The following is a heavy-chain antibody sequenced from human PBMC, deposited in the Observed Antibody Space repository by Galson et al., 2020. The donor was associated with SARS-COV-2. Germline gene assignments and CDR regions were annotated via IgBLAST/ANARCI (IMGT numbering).Heavy chain of an antibody. V-gene: IGHV5-51*01. D-gene: IGHD2-2*01. CDR1: GYSFTSYW. Sequence: GESLKISCEGYGYSFTSYWIGWVRQMPGKGLEWMGIIYPGDSDTKYSPSFQGQVTISADKSISTAYLQWTSLKASDTATYYCARQDCSGSSCYDYYHYGMDVWGQGTTVTVSS. CDR2: IYPGDSDT. CDR3: ARQDCSGSSCYDYYHYGMDV. J-gene: IGHJ6*02.